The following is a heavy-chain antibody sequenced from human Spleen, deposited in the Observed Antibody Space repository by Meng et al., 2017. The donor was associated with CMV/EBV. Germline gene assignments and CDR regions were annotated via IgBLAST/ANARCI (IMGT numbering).Heavy chain of an antibody. J-gene: IGHJ3*02. CDR1: GYSFTDSY. CDR2: INPNSGGT. CDR3: ARGMIAAAGDAFDI. D-gene: IGHD6-13*01. V-gene: IGHV1-2*02. Sequence: ASVKVSCKASGYSFTDSYMHWVRQAPGQGLEWMGWINPNSGGTNYAQKFQGRVTMTRDTSISTAYMELSRLRSDDTAVYYCARGMIAAAGDAFDIWGQGTMVTVSS.